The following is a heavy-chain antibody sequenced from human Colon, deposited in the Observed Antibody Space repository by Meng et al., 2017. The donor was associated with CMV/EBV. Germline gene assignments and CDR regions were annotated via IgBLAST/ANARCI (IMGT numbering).Heavy chain of an antibody. CDR1: GFTFSKYW. CDR2: IKQDGSEK. Sequence: GSLRLSCATSGFTFSKYWMSWVRQAPGKGLEWVANIKQDGSEKYYVDSVKGRFTISRDNAKNSVSLQMNSLRAEDTAVYYCARPARGSTNYYWGQGTLVTVSS. CDR3: ARPARGSTNYY. J-gene: IGHJ4*02. V-gene: IGHV3-7*01. D-gene: IGHD6-13*01.